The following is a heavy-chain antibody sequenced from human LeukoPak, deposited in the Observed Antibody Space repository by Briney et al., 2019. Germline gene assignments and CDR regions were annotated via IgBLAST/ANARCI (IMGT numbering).Heavy chain of an antibody. V-gene: IGHV3-30*04. J-gene: IGHJ6*04. D-gene: IGHD6-13*01. CDR1: GVTFSSYA. CDR2: ISYDGSNK. Sequence: GRSLRLSCAASGVTFSSYAMHWVRQAPGKGLEWVAVISYDGSNKYYADSVKGRFTISRDNSKNTLYLQMNSLRAEDTAVYYCARTLAEQQLGRIYYYYGMDVWGKGTTVTVSS. CDR3: ARTLAEQQLGRIYYYYGMDV.